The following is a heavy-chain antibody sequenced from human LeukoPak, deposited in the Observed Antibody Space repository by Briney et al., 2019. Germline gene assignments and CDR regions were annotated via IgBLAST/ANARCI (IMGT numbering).Heavy chain of an antibody. CDR3: AKLLSNSGRFLY. V-gene: IGHV3-30*02. CDR2: IRNDGSNK. CDR1: GFIFSSYG. D-gene: IGHD4-23*01. J-gene: IGHJ4*02. Sequence: PGGSLRLSCAASGFIFSSYGMHWVRQAPGKGLEWVAFIRNDGSNKYYADSVKGRFTTSRDNSKNALYLQMNSLRAEDTAVYYCAKLLSNSGRFLYWGQGTLVTVSS.